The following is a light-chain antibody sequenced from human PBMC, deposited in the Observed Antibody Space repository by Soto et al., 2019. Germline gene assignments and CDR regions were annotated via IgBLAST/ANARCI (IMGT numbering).Light chain of an antibody. J-gene: IGKJ1*01. CDR1: EKINKW. Sequence: MTQPPSTLSASVGDRVTITCRASEKINKWLAWYQQKPGKAPKLLISDASSLESGVPSRFSGSGSGTEFTLTISSLQPDDFATYYCQQCNSYPWTFGQGTKVDIK. CDR2: DAS. V-gene: IGKV1-5*01. CDR3: QQCNSYPWT.